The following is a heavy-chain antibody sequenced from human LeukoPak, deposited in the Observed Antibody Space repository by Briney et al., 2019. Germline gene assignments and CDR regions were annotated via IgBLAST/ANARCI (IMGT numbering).Heavy chain of an antibody. Sequence: SETLSLTCFVSGGSISSHYWTWIRQPPGKGLECIWDTFYTGSTTYSPSLKSRATISIETSKNQISLKLRSVNAADTAVYFCARVNWGGFDIWGQGTLATVSS. CDR2: TFYTGST. V-gene: IGHV4-59*11. CDR1: GGSISSHY. D-gene: IGHD7-27*01. J-gene: IGHJ3*02. CDR3: ARVNWGGFDI.